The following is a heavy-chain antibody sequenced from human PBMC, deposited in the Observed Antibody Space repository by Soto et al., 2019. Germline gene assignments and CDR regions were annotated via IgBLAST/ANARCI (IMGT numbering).Heavy chain of an antibody. V-gene: IGHV4-39*01. Sequence: QLLLQESGPGLVKPSETLSLTCTVSGGSSSSTTYYWGWIRQSPGKGLEWIGNIYSGGNPYYNPSLKSRVTISVDASKSHLSLQLISVPAAGTAVYYCAGQSYESRGYLSAYWGQGTLVTVSS. J-gene: IGHJ4*02. CDR1: GGSSSSTTYY. CDR3: AGQSYESRGYLSAY. CDR2: IYSGGNP. D-gene: IGHD3-22*01.